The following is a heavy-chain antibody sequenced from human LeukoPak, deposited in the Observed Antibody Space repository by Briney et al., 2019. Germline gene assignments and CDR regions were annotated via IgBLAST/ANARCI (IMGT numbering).Heavy chain of an antibody. D-gene: IGHD6-19*01. CDR2: ISSSSSYI. V-gene: IGHV3-21*01. CDR3: ARDPIAVTPR. CDR1: GFTFSSYS. Sequence: GGSLRLSCAASGFTFSSYSMNRVRQAPGKGLEWVSSISSSSSYIYYADSVKGRFTISRDNAKNSLYLQMNSLRAEDTAVYYCARDPIAVTPRWGQGTLVTVSS. J-gene: IGHJ4*02.